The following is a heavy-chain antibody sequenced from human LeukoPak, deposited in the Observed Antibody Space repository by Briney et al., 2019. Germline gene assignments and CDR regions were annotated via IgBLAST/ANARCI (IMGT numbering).Heavy chain of an antibody. CDR2: ISTHNANT. J-gene: IGHJ4*02. CDR3: ARSYSSSWYEAYSDY. Sequence: ASVKVSCKTSGYTFTNYGISWVRQAPGQGLELMVWISTHNANTNYAQKLQGRVTMTTDTSTSNAYMELRSLRSDDTAIYYCARSYSSSWYEAYSDYWGQGTLVTVSS. V-gene: IGHV1-18*01. CDR1: GYTFTNYG. D-gene: IGHD6-13*01.